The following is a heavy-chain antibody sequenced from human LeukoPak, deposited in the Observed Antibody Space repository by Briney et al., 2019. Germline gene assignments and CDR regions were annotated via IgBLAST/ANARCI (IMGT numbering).Heavy chain of an antibody. CDR2: IKGDGSEK. J-gene: IGHJ4*02. Sequence: GGSLRLSCAAAGFTFSDYWMSWVRQAPGNGLEWVAIIKGDGSEKYYVDSVKGRFTISRGNAKNSLYLQMNSLRAEDTAVYYCGRGITIAVAASGDYFDYWGQGTLVTVSS. V-gene: IGHV3-7*01. CDR1: GFTFSDYW. CDR3: GRGITIAVAASGDYFDY. D-gene: IGHD6-19*01.